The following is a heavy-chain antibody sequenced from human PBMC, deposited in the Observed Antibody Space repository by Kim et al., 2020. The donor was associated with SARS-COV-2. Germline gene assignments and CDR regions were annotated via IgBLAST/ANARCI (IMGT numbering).Heavy chain of an antibody. CDR1: GGSISSYY. V-gene: IGHV4-59*01. D-gene: IGHD2-2*01. CDR2: VFYRENT. J-gene: IGHJ6*02. Sequence: SETLSLTCTVSGGSISSYYCSWIRQPPGTGLEWLGYVFYRENTDSNPSLTRRVPISMATSKNQIQLNLTFLTAAATAVSYCSWADAFTFRVYGMDVCG. CDR3: SWADAFTFRVYGMDV.